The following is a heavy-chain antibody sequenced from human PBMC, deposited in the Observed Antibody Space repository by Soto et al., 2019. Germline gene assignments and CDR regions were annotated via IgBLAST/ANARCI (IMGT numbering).Heavy chain of an antibody. CDR2: IFPTGTT. V-gene: IGHV4-4*09. J-gene: IGHJ4*02. D-gene: IGHD3-22*01. Sequence: QVQLQESGPGLVRPSETLSLTCSVSGDSMNSEYWTWIRQTPGKGLEWIGYIFPTGTTNYNPSLKSRVIISVDRSKDQFSLDLFSVTAADTDIYYCARCMGYDDSGRFDPTFDRWGQGTRVTVSS. CDR3: ARCMGYDDSGRFDPTFDR. CDR1: GDSMNSEY.